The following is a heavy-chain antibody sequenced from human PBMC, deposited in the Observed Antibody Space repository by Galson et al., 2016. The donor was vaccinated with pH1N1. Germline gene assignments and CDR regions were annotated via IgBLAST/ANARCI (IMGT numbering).Heavy chain of an antibody. D-gene: IGHD2-2*01. CDR2: ISGSGGST. CDR3: AKDIGYCSSTSCQYYYYYGMDV. V-gene: IGHV3-23*01. CDR1: GFTFSSYR. J-gene: IGHJ6*02. Sequence: SLRLSCAASGFTFSSYRMSWVRQAPGKGLEWVSAISGSGGSTYYADSVKGRFTISRDNSKNTLYLQMNSLRAEDTAVYYCAKDIGYCSSTSCQYYYYYGMDVWCQGTTVTVSS.